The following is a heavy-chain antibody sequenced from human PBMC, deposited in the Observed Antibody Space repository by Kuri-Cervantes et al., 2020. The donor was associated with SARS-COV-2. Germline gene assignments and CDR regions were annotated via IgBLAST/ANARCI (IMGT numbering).Heavy chain of an antibody. CDR1: GYSFTSYW. V-gene: IGHV5-51*01. CDR3: ATSGKEEWELLGFDY. J-gene: IGHJ4*02. D-gene: IGHD1-26*01. Sequence: GGSLRLSCKGSGYSFTSYWIGRVRQMPGKGLEWMGIIFPGDSDTTYSPSFQGQVTISADKSISTAYLQWSSLKASDTAMYYCATSGKEEWELLGFDYWGQGTLVTVSS. CDR2: IFPGDSDT.